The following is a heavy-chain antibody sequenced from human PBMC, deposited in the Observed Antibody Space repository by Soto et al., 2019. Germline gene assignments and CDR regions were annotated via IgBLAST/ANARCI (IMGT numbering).Heavy chain of an antibody. V-gene: IGHV4-39*01. D-gene: IGHD2-15*01. CDR3: ARPCLKGYCSGNTRS. CDR2: IQFSGST. Sequence: QLQLQESGPGLVKPSETLSLTCSVSGGSISSSSYSWAWIRQPPGKGLEWIGNIQFSGSTYYNPSLKSRVTISVHTSKNQFSLRLTSVTAADTAVYYCARPCLKGYCSGNTRSWGQGTLLTVSS. J-gene: IGHJ5*02. CDR1: GGSISSSSYS.